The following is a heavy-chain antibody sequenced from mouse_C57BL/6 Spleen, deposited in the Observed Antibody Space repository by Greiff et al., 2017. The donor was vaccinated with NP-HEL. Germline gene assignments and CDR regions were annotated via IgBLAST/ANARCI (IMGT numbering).Heavy chain of an antibody. CDR2: IDPSDSYT. J-gene: IGHJ3*01. Sequence: QVQLQQPGAELVRPGTSVKLSCKASGYTFTSYWMHWVKQRPGQGLEWIGVIDPSDSYTNYNQKFNGKATLTVDTSSITAYMQLSSLTSEDSAVYYCARSGYGSSWFAYWGQVTLVTVSA. V-gene: IGHV1-59*01. D-gene: IGHD1-1*01. CDR3: ARSGYGSSWFAY. CDR1: GYTFTSYW.